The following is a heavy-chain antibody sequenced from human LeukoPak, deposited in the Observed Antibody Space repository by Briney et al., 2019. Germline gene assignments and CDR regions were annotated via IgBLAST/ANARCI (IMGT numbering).Heavy chain of an antibody. V-gene: IGHV4-39*07. D-gene: IGHD4-17*01. CDR3: ARVDYGDYSRHFDY. CDR2: INHTGRT. Sequence: PSETLSLTCTVSGGSISSGGYYWAWIRQPPGKGLEWIGEINHTGRTNYKPSLKSRVTISVDSSKNQFSLKLSSVTAADTAVYYCARVDYGDYSRHFDYWGQGTLVTVSS. CDR1: GGSISSGGYY. J-gene: IGHJ4*02.